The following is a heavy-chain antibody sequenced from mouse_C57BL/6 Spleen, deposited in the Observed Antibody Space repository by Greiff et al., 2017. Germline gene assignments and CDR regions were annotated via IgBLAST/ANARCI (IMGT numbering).Heavy chain of an antibody. CDR2: IDPEDGET. D-gene: IGHD1-1*01. J-gene: IGHJ2*01. CDR1: GFNIKDYY. CDR3: ASYYGSSYDFDY. Sequence: DVKLQESGAELVKPGASVKLSCTASGFNIKDYYMHWVKQRTEQGLEWIGRIDPEDGETKYAPKFQGKATITADTSSNTAYLQLSSLTSEDTAVYYCASYYGSSYDFDYWGQGTTLTVSS. V-gene: IGHV14-2*01.